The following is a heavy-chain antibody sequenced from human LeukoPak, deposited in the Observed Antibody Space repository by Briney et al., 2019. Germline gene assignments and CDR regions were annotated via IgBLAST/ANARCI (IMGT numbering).Heavy chain of an antibody. V-gene: IGHV3-21*01. CDR2: ISSSSSYI. D-gene: IGHD6-13*01. Sequence: GGSLRLSCAASGFTFSSYSMNWVRQAPGKGLEWVSSISSSSSYIYYADSVKGRFTISRDNAKNSLYLQMNSLRAEDTAVYYCARDFSMGYSSSWYVGYWGQGTLVTVSS. J-gene: IGHJ4*02. CDR3: ARDFSMGYSSSWYVGY. CDR1: GFTFSSYS.